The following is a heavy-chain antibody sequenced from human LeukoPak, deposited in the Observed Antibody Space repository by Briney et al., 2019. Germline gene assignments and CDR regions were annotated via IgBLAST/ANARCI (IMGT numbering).Heavy chain of an antibody. D-gene: IGHD2-2*02. J-gene: IGHJ6*02. CDR2: IIPILGIA. CDR1: GGTFSSYA. Sequence: SVKVSCKASGGTFSSYAISWVRQAPGQGLEWMGRIIPILGIANYAQKFQGRVTITADKSTSTAYMELSSLRSEDTAVYYCARGRVVVPATIQRRDYYYGMDVWGQGTTVTVSS. V-gene: IGHV1-69*04. CDR3: ARGRVVVPATIQRRDYYYGMDV.